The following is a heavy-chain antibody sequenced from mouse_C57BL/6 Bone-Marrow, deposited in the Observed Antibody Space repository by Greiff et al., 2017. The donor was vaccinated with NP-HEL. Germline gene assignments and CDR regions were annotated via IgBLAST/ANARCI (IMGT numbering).Heavy chain of an antibody. D-gene: IGHD2-1*01. CDR1: GYSITSGYY. V-gene: IGHV3-6*01. J-gene: IGHJ1*03. CDR3: ASPYGNYVDFDV. CDR2: ISYDGSN. Sequence: EVQLQESGPGLVKPSQSLSLTCSVTGYSITSGYYWNWIRQFPGNKLEWMGYISYDGSNNYNPSLKNRISITRDTSKNQFFLKLNSVTTEDTATYYCASPYGNYVDFDVWGTGTTVTVSS.